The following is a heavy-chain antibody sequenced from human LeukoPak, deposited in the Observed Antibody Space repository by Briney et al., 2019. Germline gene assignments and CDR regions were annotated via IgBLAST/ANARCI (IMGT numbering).Heavy chain of an antibody. V-gene: IGHV3-30*18. D-gene: IGHD4-17*01. CDR3: AKIIAGTTVTTDYSDY. Sequence: GGSLRLSCAASGFTFSSYGMHWVRQAPGKGLEWVAVISYDGSNKYYADSVKGRFTISRDNSKNTLYLQMNSLRAEDTAVYYCAKIIAGTTVTTDYSDYWGQGTLVTVSS. J-gene: IGHJ4*02. CDR1: GFTFSSYG. CDR2: ISYDGSNK.